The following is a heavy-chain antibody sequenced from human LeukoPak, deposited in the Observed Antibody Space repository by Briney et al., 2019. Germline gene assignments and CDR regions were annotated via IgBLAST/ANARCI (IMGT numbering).Heavy chain of an antibody. CDR3: ARRGSSWYGYGMDV. J-gene: IGHJ6*02. V-gene: IGHV4-59*08. D-gene: IGHD6-13*01. Sequence: SETLSLTCTVSGGSISSYYWGWIRQPPGKGLEWIGYIYYSGSTNYNPSLKSRVTISVDTSKNQFSLKLSSVTAADTAVYYCARRGSSWYGYGMDVWGQGTTVTVSS. CDR2: IYYSGST. CDR1: GGSISSYY.